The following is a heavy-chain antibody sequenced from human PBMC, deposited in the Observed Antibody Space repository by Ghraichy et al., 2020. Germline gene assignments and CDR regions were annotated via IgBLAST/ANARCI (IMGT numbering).Heavy chain of an antibody. Sequence: SETLSLTCAVYGGSFSGYYWSWIRQPPGKGLEWIGEINHSGSTNYNPSLKSRVTISVDTSKNQFSLKLSSVTAADTAVYYCARYPPEQYGSGSYFGYYCYYYGMDVWGQGTTVTVSS. CDR3: ARYPPEQYGSGSYFGYYCYYYGMDV. J-gene: IGHJ6*02. V-gene: IGHV4-34*01. D-gene: IGHD3-10*01. CDR2: INHSGST. CDR1: GGSFSGYY.